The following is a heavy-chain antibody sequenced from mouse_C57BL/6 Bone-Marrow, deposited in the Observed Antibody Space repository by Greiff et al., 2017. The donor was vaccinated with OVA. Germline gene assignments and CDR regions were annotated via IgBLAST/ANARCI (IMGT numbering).Heavy chain of an antibody. CDR1: GYTFTSYG. D-gene: IGHD1-1*01. V-gene: IGHV1-81*01. CDR3: ARRYGSSYRLGYFDV. CDR2: IYPRSGNT. J-gene: IGHJ1*03. Sequence: VQLQQSGAELARPGASVKLSCKASGYTFTSYGISWVKQRTGQGLEWIGEIYPRSGNTYYNEKFKGKATLTADKSSSTAYMELRSLTSEDSAVYFCARRYGSSYRLGYFDVWGTVTTVTVSS.